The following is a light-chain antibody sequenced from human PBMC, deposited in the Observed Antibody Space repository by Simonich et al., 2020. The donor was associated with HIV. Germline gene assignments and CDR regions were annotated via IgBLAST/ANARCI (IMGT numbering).Light chain of an antibody. CDR2: GAS. V-gene: IGKV3-15*01. CDR3: QQTNSFLLT. CDR1: QSVSSN. J-gene: IGKJ4*01. Sequence: EVVMTQSPATLSVSPGERATLSCRASQSVSSNLAWYQQKPGQAPRLLIYGASTRATGIPARFSGSGSGTDFTLTISSLQPEDFATYYCQQTNSFLLTFGGGTKVEIK.